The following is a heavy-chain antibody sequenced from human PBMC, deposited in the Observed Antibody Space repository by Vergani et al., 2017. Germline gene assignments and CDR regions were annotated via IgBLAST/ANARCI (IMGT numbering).Heavy chain of an antibody. V-gene: IGHV4-38-2*01. Sequence: QVQLQESGPGLVKPSETLSLTCAVSGYSISSGYYWGWIRQPPGKGLEWIGSIYHSGSTYYNPSLKSRVTISVDTSKNQFSLKLSSVTAADTAVYYCARLRRYYGSGSYYYYYGMDVWGQGTTVTVSS. CDR2: IYHSGST. D-gene: IGHD3-10*01. CDR3: ARLRRYYGSGSYYYYYGMDV. J-gene: IGHJ6*02. CDR1: GYSISSGYY.